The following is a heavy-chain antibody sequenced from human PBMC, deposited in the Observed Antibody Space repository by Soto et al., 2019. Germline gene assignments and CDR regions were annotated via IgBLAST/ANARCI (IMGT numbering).Heavy chain of an antibody. CDR1: GGSFSGYY. CDR2: INHSGST. D-gene: IGHD3-10*01. J-gene: IGHJ6*02. V-gene: IGHV4-34*01. Sequence: SETLSLTCAVYGGSFSGYYWSWIRQPPGKGLEWIGEINHSGSTNYNPSLKSRVTISVDTSKNQFSLKLSSVAAADTAVYYCARAWKMVRGVIIYYYGMDVWGQGTTVTVSS. CDR3: ARAWKMVRGVIIYYYGMDV.